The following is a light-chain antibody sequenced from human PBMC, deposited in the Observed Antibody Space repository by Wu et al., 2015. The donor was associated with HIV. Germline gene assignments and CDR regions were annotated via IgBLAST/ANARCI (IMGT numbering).Light chain of an antibody. Sequence: EILLTQSPATLSLSPGDRGTLPCRASQSVSSNFLAWYQQKPDQAPRLLIFGVSNRATGIPDRFSGSGSGTDFTLTISRLEPEDFAVYYCQQYGSSPLTFGGGTKVEVK. CDR2: GVS. CDR3: QQYGSSPLT. J-gene: IGKJ4*01. CDR1: QSVSSNF. V-gene: IGKV3-20*01.